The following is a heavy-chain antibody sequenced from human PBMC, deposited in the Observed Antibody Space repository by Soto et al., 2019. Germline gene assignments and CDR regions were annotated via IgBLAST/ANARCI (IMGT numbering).Heavy chain of an antibody. CDR3: ARIGINCSGGSCDSGYLDY. Sequence: ASVKVSCTASRGTFSSYAISWVREAPGQGLEWVGGISPIFGTANCEQKFQGRRTITADESTSTAYMELSSLRSEDTAVYYCARIGINCSGGSCDSGYLDYWGQGTLVTVSS. V-gene: IGHV1-69*01. J-gene: IGHJ4*02. CDR2: ISPIFGTA. D-gene: IGHD2-15*01. CDR1: RGTFSSYA.